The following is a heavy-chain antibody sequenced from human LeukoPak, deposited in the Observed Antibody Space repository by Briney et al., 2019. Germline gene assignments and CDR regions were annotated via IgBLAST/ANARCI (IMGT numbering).Heavy chain of an antibody. V-gene: IGHV3-7*01. Sequence: GGSLRLSCAASGFTFISYWMSGVRQAPGKGLEWVANIKQDGSEKYYVDSVKGRFTISRDNAKNSLYLQMNSLRAEDTAVYYCASRGYSYGYLVRYWGQGTLVTVSS. CDR3: ASRGYSYGYLVRY. J-gene: IGHJ4*02. CDR1: GFTFISYW. CDR2: IKQDGSEK. D-gene: IGHD5-18*01.